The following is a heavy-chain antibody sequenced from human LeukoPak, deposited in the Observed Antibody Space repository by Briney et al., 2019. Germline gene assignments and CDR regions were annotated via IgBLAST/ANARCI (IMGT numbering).Heavy chain of an antibody. CDR2: ISYDGSNK. D-gene: IGHD2-2*01. CDR3: ATYCSSTSCLDY. J-gene: IGHJ4*02. CDR1: GFTFSSYD. Sequence: GGSLRLSCAASGFTFSSYDMHWVRQAPGKGLEWVAVISYDGSNKYYADSVKGRFTISRDNSKNTLYLQMNSLRAEDTAVYYCATYCSSTSCLDYWGQGTLVTVSS. V-gene: IGHV3-30*03.